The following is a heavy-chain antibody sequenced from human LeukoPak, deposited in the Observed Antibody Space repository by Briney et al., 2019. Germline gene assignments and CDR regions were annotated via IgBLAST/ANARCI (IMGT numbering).Heavy chain of an antibody. J-gene: IGHJ5*02. D-gene: IGHD6-13*01. CDR3: ARAYSSSWYFNWFDP. V-gene: IGHV4-61*02. CDR1: GGSISSGTYY. Sequence: SETLSLTCTVSGGSISSGTYYWGWIRQPAGKGLEWIGRIYSSGSTNYNPSLKSRVTISVDTSKNQFSLKLSSVTAADTAVYFCARAYSSSWYFNWFDPWGQGTLVTVSS. CDR2: IYSSGST.